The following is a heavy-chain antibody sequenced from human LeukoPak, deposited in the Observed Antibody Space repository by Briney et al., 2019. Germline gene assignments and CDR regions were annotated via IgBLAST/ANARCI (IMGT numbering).Heavy chain of an antibody. D-gene: IGHD3-22*01. CDR1: GGTFSSYA. Sequence: ASVRVSCKASGGTFSSYAISWVRQAPGQGLEWMGGIIPIFGTANYAQKFQGRVTITADESTSTAYMELSSLRSEDTAVYYCARGRNYYDSSGVPDDYWGQGTLVTVSS. CDR2: IIPIFGTA. V-gene: IGHV1-69*13. CDR3: ARGRNYYDSSGVPDDY. J-gene: IGHJ4*02.